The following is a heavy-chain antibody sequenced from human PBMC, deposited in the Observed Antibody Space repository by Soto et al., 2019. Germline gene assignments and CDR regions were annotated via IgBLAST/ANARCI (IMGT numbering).Heavy chain of an antibody. J-gene: IGHJ3*02. CDR3: TREGRGAIDI. Sequence: PRESLQISCQCPGYSFTSYVIGWVRQMPGKGLEWMGINYPADSETRYSTSFQGQDTISADKSISTAYLQWSRLKAADTVMYYSTREGRGAIDIWGQGTMGTVSS. CDR1: GYSFTSYV. CDR2: NYPADSET. V-gene: IGHV5-51*01.